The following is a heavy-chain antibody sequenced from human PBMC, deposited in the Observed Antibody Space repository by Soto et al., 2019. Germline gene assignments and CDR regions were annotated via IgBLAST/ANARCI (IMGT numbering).Heavy chain of an antibody. CDR2: ISDDGSNK. Sequence: GGSLRLSCAASGVTFSSYSMSWVRQAPGKGLEWVAVISDDGSNKYYADSVKGRFTISRDNSKNTLYLQMNSLRAEDTAVYYCAKDTPGFLEWLGSYGMDVWGQGTTVTVSS. J-gene: IGHJ6*02. CDR3: AKDTPGFLEWLGSYGMDV. V-gene: IGHV3-30*18. D-gene: IGHD3-3*01. CDR1: GVTFSSYS.